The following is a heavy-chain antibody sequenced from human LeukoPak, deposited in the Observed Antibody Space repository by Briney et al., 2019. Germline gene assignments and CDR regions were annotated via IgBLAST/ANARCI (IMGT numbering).Heavy chain of an antibody. D-gene: IGHD3-10*01. CDR1: GFSFTIHD. J-gene: IGHJ4*02. CDR3: AREMVIYYGSGRPFDY. V-gene: IGHV3-30*01. CDR2: ISDDGSRK. Sequence: GGSLRLSCAASGFSFTIHDMHWVRQAPGKGLEWVAFISDDGSRKYYAGSVKGRFTISRDNSKNTLYLQLNSLRGEDTAAYYCAREMVIYYGSGRPFDYWGQGSLVTVSS.